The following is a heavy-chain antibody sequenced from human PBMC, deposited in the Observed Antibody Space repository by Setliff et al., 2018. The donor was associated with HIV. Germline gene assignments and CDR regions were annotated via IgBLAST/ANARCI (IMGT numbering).Heavy chain of an antibody. D-gene: IGHD3-22*01. V-gene: IGHV4-34*01. CDR2: INHSGST. Sequence: PSETLSLTCAVYGGSFSGYYWSWIRQPPGKGLEWIGEINHSGSTNYNPSLKSRVTISVDTSKNQFSLKLSSVTAADTAVYYCARVYDSSRFFDYWVPETLLVTVSS. CDR1: GGSFSGYY. J-gene: IGHJ4*03. CDR3: ARVYDSSRFFDY.